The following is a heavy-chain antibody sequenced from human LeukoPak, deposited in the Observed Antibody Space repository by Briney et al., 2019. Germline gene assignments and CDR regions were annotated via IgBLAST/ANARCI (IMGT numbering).Heavy chain of an antibody. D-gene: IGHD3-22*01. V-gene: IGHV3-23*01. J-gene: IGHJ4*02. Sequence: GGSLRLSCAASGFTFNTYAMSWVRQAPGKGLEWVSTISDSGGSTYYADSVKGRFTISRDNSKNTLYLQMNGLRAEDTAVYYCARLYYYNSSGYGSIPYWGQGPLATVSS. CDR3: ARLYYYNSSGYGSIPY. CDR2: ISDSGGST. CDR1: GFTFNTYA.